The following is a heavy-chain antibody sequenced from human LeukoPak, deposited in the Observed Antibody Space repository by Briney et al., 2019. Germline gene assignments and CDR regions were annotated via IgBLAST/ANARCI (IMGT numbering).Heavy chain of an antibody. CDR2: IYYSGST. CDR1: GGSISSSIYY. J-gene: IGHJ4*02. D-gene: IGHD6-13*01. CDR3: ARLISSWYFDY. V-gene: IGHV4-39*01. Sequence: SETLSLTCTVSGGSISSSIYYWGWIRQPPGKGLEWIGSIYYSGSTYYNPSLKSRVTISVDTSKNQFSLKLSSVTAADTAVYYCARLISSWYFDYWGQGTLVTVSS.